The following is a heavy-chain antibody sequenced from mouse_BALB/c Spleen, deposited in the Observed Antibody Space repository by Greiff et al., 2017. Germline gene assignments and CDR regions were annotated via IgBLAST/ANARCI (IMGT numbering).Heavy chain of an antibody. Sequence: QVQLQQSGPGLVQPSQSLSITCTVSGFSLTSYGVHWVRQSPGKGLEWLGVIWSGGSTDYNAAFISRLSISKDNSKSQVFFKMNSLQANDTAIYYCASYYRYDAMDYWGQGTSVTVSS. CDR1: GFSLTSYG. V-gene: IGHV2-2*02. D-gene: IGHD2-14*01. CDR2: IWSGGST. J-gene: IGHJ4*01. CDR3: ASYYRYDAMDY.